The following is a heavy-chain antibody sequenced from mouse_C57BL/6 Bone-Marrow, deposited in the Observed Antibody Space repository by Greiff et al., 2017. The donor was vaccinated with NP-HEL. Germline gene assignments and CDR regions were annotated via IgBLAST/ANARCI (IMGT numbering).Heavy chain of an antibody. CDR3: AYSNGFDD. CDR1: GSTIPNTY. J-gene: IGHJ2*01. Sequence: EVQLQQSVAELVRPGASVKLSCTASGSTIPNTYMHWVKPRPEQGLEWIGRIDPATGNTKYAPKFQGKATIPADPSSNTAYLQLSSLTSGDTAIYYCAYSNGFDDWGQGTTRAVSS. CDR2: IDPATGNT. V-gene: IGHV14-3*01. D-gene: IGHD2-5*01.